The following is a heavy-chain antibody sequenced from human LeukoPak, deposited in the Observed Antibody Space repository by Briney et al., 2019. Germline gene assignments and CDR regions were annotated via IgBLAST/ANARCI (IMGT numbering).Heavy chain of an antibody. CDR2: IIPIFGTA. D-gene: IGHD3-16*02. Sequence: SVKVSCKASGDTFSSYAISWVRQAPGQGLEWMGRIIPIFGTANYAQKFQGRVTITTDESTSTAYMELSSLRSEDTAVYYCARETHWGSYRYFDYWGQGTLVTVSS. V-gene: IGHV1-69*05. J-gene: IGHJ4*02. CDR1: GDTFSSYA. CDR3: ARETHWGSYRYFDY.